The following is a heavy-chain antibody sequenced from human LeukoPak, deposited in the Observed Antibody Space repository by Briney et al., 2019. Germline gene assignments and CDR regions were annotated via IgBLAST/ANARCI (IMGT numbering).Heavy chain of an antibody. CDR2: IYSGGST. CDR3: ASNMYYYGSGGYFDY. V-gene: IGHV3-53*01. J-gene: IGHJ4*02. Sequence: GGSLRLSCAASGFTVSSNYMSWVRQAPGKGLEWVSVIYSGGSTYYADSVKGRFTISRDNSKNTLYLQMNSLRAEDTAVYYCASNMYYYGSGGYFDYWGQGTLVTVSS. CDR1: GFTVSSNY. D-gene: IGHD3-10*01.